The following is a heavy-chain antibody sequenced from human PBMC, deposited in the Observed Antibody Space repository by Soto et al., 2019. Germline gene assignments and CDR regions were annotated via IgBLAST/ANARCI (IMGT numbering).Heavy chain of an antibody. CDR2: ISGSDGKT. J-gene: IGHJ4*02. D-gene: IGHD3-3*01. Sequence: GGSLRLSCAASGFSFGSYALSWVRQAPGKGLEWVSTISGSDGKTFYAGAVKGRFSISRDTSQNTLYLQMNSLRADDTAIYYCARWSYLDYWGQGTRVTVSS. CDR1: GFSFGSYA. CDR3: ARWSYLDY. V-gene: IGHV3-23*01.